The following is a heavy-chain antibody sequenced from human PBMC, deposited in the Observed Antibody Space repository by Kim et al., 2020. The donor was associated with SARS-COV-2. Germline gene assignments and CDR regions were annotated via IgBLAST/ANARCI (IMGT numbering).Heavy chain of an antibody. Sequence: YYADSVKGRFTISRDNAKNSLYLQMNSLRAEDTAVYYCATVGSNWDPFDYWGQGTLVTVSS. J-gene: IGHJ4*02. CDR3: ATVGSNWDPFDY. V-gene: IGHV3-11*04. D-gene: IGHD7-27*01.